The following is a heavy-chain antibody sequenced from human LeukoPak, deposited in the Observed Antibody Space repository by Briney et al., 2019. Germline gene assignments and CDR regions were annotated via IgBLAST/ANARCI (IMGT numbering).Heavy chain of an antibody. J-gene: IGHJ4*02. D-gene: IGHD5-12*01. CDR2: IYYSGST. V-gene: IGHV4-39*01. CDR1: GGSISSSSYF. Sequence: SETLSLTCTVSGGSISSSSYFWGWIRQAPGKGLEWIGSIYYSGSTYYNPSLESRVTISVDTSKNQFSLKLNSVTAADTAVYYCARHGGLKYGGYEKRFDYWGQGTLVTVSS. CDR3: ARHGGLKYGGYEKRFDY.